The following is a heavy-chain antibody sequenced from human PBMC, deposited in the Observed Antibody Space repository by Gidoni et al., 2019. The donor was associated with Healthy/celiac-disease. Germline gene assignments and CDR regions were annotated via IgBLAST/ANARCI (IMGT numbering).Heavy chain of an antibody. Sequence: QVQLVQSGAEVKKPGASVKVSCKASGYTFTGYYMHWVRQAPGQGLEWMGWINPNSGGTNYAQKFQGRVTMTRDTSISTAYMELSRLRSDDTAVYYCARVGCSSTSCYPWGAFDIWGQGTMVTVSS. CDR1: GYTFTGYY. J-gene: IGHJ3*02. D-gene: IGHD2-2*01. CDR3: ARVGCSSTSCYPWGAFDI. CDR2: INPNSGGT. V-gene: IGHV1-2*02.